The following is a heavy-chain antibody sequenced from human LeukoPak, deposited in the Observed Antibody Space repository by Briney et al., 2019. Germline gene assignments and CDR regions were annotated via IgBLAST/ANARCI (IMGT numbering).Heavy chain of an antibody. CDR1: GGSFSGYY. CDR2: INHSGST. CDR3: ARGISSTSSNWFDP. J-gene: IGHJ5*02. V-gene: IGHV4-34*01. D-gene: IGHD2-2*01. Sequence: PSETLSLTCAVYGGSFSGYYWSWIRQPPGKGLEWIGEINHSGSTNYNPSLKSRVTISVDTSKNRFSLKLSSVTAADTAVYYCARGISSTSSNWFDPWGQGTLVTVSS.